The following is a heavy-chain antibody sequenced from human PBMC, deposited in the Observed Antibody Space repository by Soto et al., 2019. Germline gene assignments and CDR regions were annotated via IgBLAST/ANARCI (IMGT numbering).Heavy chain of an antibody. CDR2: INPSGGST. D-gene: IGHD1-26*01. CDR3: ARGSIVGATDMSEGNFQH. CDR1: GYTFTSYY. V-gene: IGHV1-46*03. Sequence: ASVTVSCKTSGYTFTSYYMRWVRQAPGQGLEWMGIINPSGGSTSYAQKFQGRVTMTRDTSTSTVYMELSSLRSEDTAVYYCARGSIVGATDMSEGNFQHWGQGTLVTVSS. J-gene: IGHJ1*01.